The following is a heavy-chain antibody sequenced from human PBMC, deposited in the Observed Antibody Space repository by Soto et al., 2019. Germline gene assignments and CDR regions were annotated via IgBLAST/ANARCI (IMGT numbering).Heavy chain of an antibody. CDR2: INHSGST. D-gene: IGHD2-2*01. J-gene: IGHJ5*02. V-gene: IGHV4-34*01. CDR1: GGSFSGYY. Sequence: QVQLQQWGAGLLKPSETLSLTCAVYGGSFSGYYWSWICQPPGKGLEWIGEINHSGSTNYNPSLKSRVTISVDTSKNQFSLKLSSVTAADTAVYYCARGTDIVVVPAAKRGWFDPWGQGTLVTVSS. CDR3: ARGTDIVVVPAAKRGWFDP.